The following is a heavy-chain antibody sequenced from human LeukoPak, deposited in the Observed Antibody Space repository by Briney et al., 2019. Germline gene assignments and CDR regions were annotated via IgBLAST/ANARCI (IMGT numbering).Heavy chain of an antibody. CDR1: GYTFTGYY. V-gene: IGHV1-2*02. Sequence: GASVKVSCKASGYTFTGYYMHWVRQAPGQGLEWMGWINPNSGGTNYAQKFQGRVTMTRDTSISTAYIELSRLRSDDTAVYYCARAWHYDFWSGSDYYYMDVWGKGTTVTVSS. D-gene: IGHD3-3*01. CDR2: INPNSGGT. CDR3: ARAWHYDFWSGSDYYYMDV. J-gene: IGHJ6*03.